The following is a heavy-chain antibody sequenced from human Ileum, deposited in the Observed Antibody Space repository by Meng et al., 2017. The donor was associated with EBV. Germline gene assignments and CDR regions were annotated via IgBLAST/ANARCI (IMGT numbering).Heavy chain of an antibody. D-gene: IGHD2-15*01. Sequence: QVQLQGSGPGLVKPSETLSLTCTVSGGSISSYYWSWIRQPPGKGLEWIGYIYYSGSTNYNPSLKSRVTISVDTSKNQFSLNLSSVTAADTAVYYCARDGWSLDYWGQGTLVTVSS. CDR3: ARDGWSLDY. V-gene: IGHV4-59*08. CDR2: IYYSGST. CDR1: GGSISSYY. J-gene: IGHJ4*02.